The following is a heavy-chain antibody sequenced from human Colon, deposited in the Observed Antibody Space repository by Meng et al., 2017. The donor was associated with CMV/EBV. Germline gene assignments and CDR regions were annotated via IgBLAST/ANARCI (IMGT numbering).Heavy chain of an antibody. CDR1: GFIFDDYA. D-gene: IGHD2-15*01. CDR2: ITWNSGRT. J-gene: IGHJ6*02. CDR3: ARAPVIYCSGGSCYAYYYYGMDV. V-gene: IGHV3-9*01. Sequence: SLKISCAASGFIFDDYAMHWVRQAPGKGLEWVSSITWNSGRTGYVDSVEGRFTISRDNGKNSLYLQMNGLRAEDTALYYCARAPVIYCSGGSCYAYYYYGMDVWGQGTTVTVSS.